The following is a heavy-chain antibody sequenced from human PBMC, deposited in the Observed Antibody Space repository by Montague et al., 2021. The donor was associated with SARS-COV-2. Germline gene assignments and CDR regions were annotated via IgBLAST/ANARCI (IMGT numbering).Heavy chain of an antibody. V-gene: IGHV4-4*02. D-gene: IGHD3-22*01. Sequence: SETLSLTCSVSGGSISTTNWWSWVRHPPGKGLEWRGVISHSGTTXYHSPVRSRVTISLDKSKNQFSLKLTSVTAAATAVYYCAGAMIVVTRDAFDIWGRGTMVTVSS. CDR3: AGAMIVVTRDAFDI. J-gene: IGHJ3*02. CDR1: GGSISTTNW. CDR2: ISHSGTT.